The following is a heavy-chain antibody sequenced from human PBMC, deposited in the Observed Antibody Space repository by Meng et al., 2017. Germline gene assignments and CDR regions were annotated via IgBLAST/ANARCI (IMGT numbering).Heavy chain of an antibody. CDR1: GGTFSSYA. CDR2: IIPIFGTA. D-gene: IGHD4-23*01. V-gene: IGHV1-69*06. CDR3: ARGVGYGGNSLYFDY. J-gene: IGHJ4*02. Sequence: VQLVHAGAEVERPGSSVNDSGKALGGTFSSYAISWVRQAPGQGLEWMGGIIPIFGTANYAQKFQGRVTITADKSTSTAYMELSSLKSEDTAVYYCARGVGYGGNSLYFDYWGQGTLVTGSS.